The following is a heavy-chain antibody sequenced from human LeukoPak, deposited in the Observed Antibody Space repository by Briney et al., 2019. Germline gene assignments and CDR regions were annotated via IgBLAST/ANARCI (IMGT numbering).Heavy chain of an antibody. CDR2: IYYSGNT. D-gene: IGHD5-18*01. Sequence: SETLSLTCTVSGGSISSYYWSWIRQPPGKGLEWIGYIYYSGNTNYNPSLKSRVTISVDTSKNQFSLKLSSVTAADTAVYYCARGGQLWQYFDYWGQGTLVTVSS. CDR3: ARGGQLWQYFDY. V-gene: IGHV4-59*01. CDR1: GGSISSYY. J-gene: IGHJ4*02.